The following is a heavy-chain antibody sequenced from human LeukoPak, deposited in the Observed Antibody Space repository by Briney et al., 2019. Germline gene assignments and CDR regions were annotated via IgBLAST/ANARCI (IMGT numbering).Heavy chain of an antibody. CDR2: ISHSEGT. CDR1: GGSVTIYL. D-gene: IGHD6-19*01. Sequence: PSETLSLTCGVSGGSVTIYLWSWIRQSPRKGLAWLGEISHSEGTNYNPYLKSRLSISLETSSNQFSLKLTSMTAADTAVYYCARASARLSVAGDFDYWGQGSLVTVTS. J-gene: IGHJ4*02. V-gene: IGHV4-34*01. CDR3: ARASARLSVAGDFDY.